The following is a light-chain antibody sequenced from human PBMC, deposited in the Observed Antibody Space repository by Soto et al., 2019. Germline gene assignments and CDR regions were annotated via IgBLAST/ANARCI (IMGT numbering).Light chain of an antibody. CDR2: EVS. CDR3: SSYAGSKGVI. V-gene: IGLV2-8*01. Sequence: QSALTQPPSASGSPGQSVTISCTGTSSDVGGYNYVSWYRQHPGKAPKLMTYEVSKRPSGVPDRFSGSKAGNTASLTVSGLQDEDEADYYCSSYAGSKGVIFGGGTKLTVL. J-gene: IGLJ2*01. CDR1: SSDVGGYNY.